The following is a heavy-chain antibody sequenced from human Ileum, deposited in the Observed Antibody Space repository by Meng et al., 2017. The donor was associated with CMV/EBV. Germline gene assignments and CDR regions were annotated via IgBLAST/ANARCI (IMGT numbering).Heavy chain of an antibody. V-gene: IGHV4-39*07. J-gene: IGHJ4*02. CDR2: IYYSGNT. CDR1: GGSIRSGGYY. Sequence: SETLSLTCTVSGGSIRSGGYYWVWIRQPPGKGLEWIGSIYYSGNTYFNASLKSRVTISVDTSSNQFSLKLHSVTAADTALYYCARGSEYSSGWITGGFFGSWGQGTLVTVSS. D-gene: IGHD6-19*01. CDR3: ARGSEYSSGWITGGFFGS.